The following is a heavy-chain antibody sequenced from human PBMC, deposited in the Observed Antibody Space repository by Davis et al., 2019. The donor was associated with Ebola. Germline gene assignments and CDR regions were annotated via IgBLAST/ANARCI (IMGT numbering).Heavy chain of an antibody. V-gene: IGHV4-61*08. D-gene: IGHD4-11*01. CDR1: GFSLSTSGMR. Sequence: SGPTLVKPTQTLTLTCTFSGFSLSTSGMRVSWIRQPPGKGLEWIGYIYYSGSTNYNPSLKSRVTISVDTSKNQFSLKLSSVTAADTAVYYCARGRYSNRFDYWGQGTLVTVSS. J-gene: IGHJ4*02. CDR3: ARGRYSNRFDY. CDR2: IYYSGST.